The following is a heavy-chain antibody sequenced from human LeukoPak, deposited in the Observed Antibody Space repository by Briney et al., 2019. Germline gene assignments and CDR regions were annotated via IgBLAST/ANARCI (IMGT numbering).Heavy chain of an antibody. CDR1: GDSVSSNSAT. CDR2: TYYRSKWYN. CDR3: TRSSAGSLPDKY. J-gene: IGHJ4*02. V-gene: IGHV6-1*01. D-gene: IGHD1-26*01. Sequence: SQTLSLTCAISGDSVSSNSATWNWIRQSPSRGLEWLGRTYYRSKWYNDCAVSVKSRMTINPDTSKNQFSLQLNSVTPEDTAVYYCTRSSAGSLPDKYWGRGTLVTVSS.